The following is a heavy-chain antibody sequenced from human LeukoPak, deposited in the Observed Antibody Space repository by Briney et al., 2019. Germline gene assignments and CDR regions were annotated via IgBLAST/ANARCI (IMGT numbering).Heavy chain of an antibody. V-gene: IGHV3-21*01. Sequence: PGGSLRLSCAASGFTFSSYSMNWVRQAPGKGLEWVSSISSSSGYIYYADSVKGRFTISRDNAKNSLYLQMNSLRAEDTAVYYCARGYYYDSSGYYVVNYFDYWGQGTLVTVSS. CDR1: GFTFSSYS. J-gene: IGHJ4*02. CDR3: ARGYYYDSSGYYVVNYFDY. CDR2: ISSSSGYI. D-gene: IGHD3-22*01.